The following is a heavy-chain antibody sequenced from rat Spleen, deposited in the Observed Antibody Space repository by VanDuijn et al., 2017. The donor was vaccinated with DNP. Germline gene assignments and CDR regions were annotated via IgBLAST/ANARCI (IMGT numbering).Heavy chain of an antibody. J-gene: IGHJ2*01. CDR1: GFSITSSHR. D-gene: IGHD1-6*01. V-gene: IGHV3-3*01. CDR2: INSAGST. CDR3: ARSGGVHYGLSLDF. Sequence: EVQLQESGPGLVKPSQSLSLTCSVTGFSITSSHRWNWIRKFPGDKLEWMGYINSAGSTIYNPSLESRVSITRDTSKNQFFLQVNSVTTEDTATYYCARSGGVHYGLSLDFWGQGVMVTVSS.